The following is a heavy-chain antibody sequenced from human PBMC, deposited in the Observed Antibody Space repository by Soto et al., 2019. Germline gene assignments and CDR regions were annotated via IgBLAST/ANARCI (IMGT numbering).Heavy chain of an antibody. J-gene: IGHJ4*02. CDR2: ISSSSSYI. V-gene: IGHV3-21*01. CDR3: ARVHYYDSSAYYL. CDR1: GFTFSSYN. D-gene: IGHD3-22*01. Sequence: PGGSLRLSXAASGFTFSSYNMNWVRRAPGKGLEWVSSISSSSSYIYYADSVKGRFTISRDNAKNSLYLQMSSLRAEDTAVYYRARVHYYDSSAYYLWGQGTLVTVSS.